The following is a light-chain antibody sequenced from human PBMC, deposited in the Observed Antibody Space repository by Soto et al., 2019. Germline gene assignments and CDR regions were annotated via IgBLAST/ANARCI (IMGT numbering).Light chain of an antibody. J-gene: IGLJ2*01. CDR2: DVN. V-gene: IGLV2-14*03. CDR3: SSHSSSSTLVV. Sequence: QSALTQPASMSGSPGQSITISCTGTSSDVGGYNYVSWYRQHPGKAPKLMIYDVNNRPSGVSNRFSGSKSGNTASLTISGRQAEVEADYYCSSHSSSSTLVVFGGGTKLTVL. CDR1: SSDVGGYNY.